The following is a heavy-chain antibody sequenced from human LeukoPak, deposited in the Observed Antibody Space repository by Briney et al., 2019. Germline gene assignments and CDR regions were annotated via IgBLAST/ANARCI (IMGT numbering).Heavy chain of an antibody. Sequence: GGSLRLSCAASGFTFSTYGMHWVRQAPGKGLEWVSGINWNGDSIGYGDSVKGRFTVSRDNAKNSLYLQMNSLRAEDTAVYYCAKHSNYYDSSGYYWRYYFDYWGQGTLVTVSS. D-gene: IGHD3-22*01. CDR3: AKHSNYYDSSGYYWRYYFDY. CDR1: GFTFSTYG. V-gene: IGHV3-20*04. CDR2: INWNGDSI. J-gene: IGHJ4*02.